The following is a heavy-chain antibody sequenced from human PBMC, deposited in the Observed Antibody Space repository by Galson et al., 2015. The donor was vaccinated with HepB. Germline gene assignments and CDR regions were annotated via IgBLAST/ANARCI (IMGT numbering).Heavy chain of an antibody. CDR2: ISFDGSNK. CDR1: RFILSSHA. CDR3: ARDWNPDSGYAPFDY. D-gene: IGHD5-12*01. Sequence: SLRLSCAASRFILSSHAMHWVRHSPGKGLEWVAVISFDGSNKYYADSVKGRFTISRDNSKNTLYLQMNSLRAEDTAVYYCARDWNPDSGYAPFDYWGQGTLVTVSS. J-gene: IGHJ4*02. V-gene: IGHV3-30*04.